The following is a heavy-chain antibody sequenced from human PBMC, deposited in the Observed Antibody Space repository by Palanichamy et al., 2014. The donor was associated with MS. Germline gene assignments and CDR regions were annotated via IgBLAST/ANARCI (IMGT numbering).Heavy chain of an antibody. J-gene: IGHJ3*02. CDR3: ARSYKRWLPEDLDFAFHI. Sequence: QVQLVQSGAEVKKPGSSVKVSCKASGDTFNNYIIAWVRQAPGQGLEWLGRIIPLFDRTNYAQEFQGRVTMTADKSTSTAYMELSSLRSEDTAMYYCARSYKRWLPEDLDFAFHIWGQGTMVTVSS. V-gene: IGHV1-69*02. CDR2: IIPLFDRT. D-gene: IGHD5-24*01. CDR1: GDTFNNYI.